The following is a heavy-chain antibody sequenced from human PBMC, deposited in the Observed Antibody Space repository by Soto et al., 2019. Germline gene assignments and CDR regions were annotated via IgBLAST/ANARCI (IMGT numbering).Heavy chain of an antibody. V-gene: IGHV3-30*18. J-gene: IGHJ6*02. Sequence: PGGSLRLSCAASGFTFSNYGMHWVRQAPGKGLEWVAVTSFDGTKKYYADSVRGRFTISRENSPNTLYLQMNNLRAEDTAVYYCAKVRGDGYNYYYGMDVWGQGTTVTVSS. CDR3: AKVRGDGYNYYYGMDV. D-gene: IGHD3-10*01. CDR1: GFTFSNYG. CDR2: TSFDGTKK.